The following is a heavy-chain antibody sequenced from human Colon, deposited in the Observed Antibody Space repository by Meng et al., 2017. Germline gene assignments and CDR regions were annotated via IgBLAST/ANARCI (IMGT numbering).Heavy chain of an antibody. CDR1: GGSFSGYY. V-gene: IGHV4-34*01. J-gene: IGHJ4*02. CDR2: INHTGST. CDR3: ARGFRTLGWFHY. Sequence: GSLRLSCGVYGGSFSGYYWTWIRQPPGKEPEWIGEINHTGSTNYNPSLKSRITISIGTTKNQFSLRLSSVTAADTAVYYCARGFRTLGWFHYWGQGTLVTVSS. D-gene: IGHD6-19*01.